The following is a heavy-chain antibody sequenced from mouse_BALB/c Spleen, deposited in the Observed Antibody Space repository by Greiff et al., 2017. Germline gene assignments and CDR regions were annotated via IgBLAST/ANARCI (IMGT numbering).Heavy chain of an antibody. Sequence: EVKLMESGGGLVKPGGSLKLSCAASGFTFSSYAMSWVRQTPEKRLEWVATISSGGSYTYYPDSVKGRFTISRDNAKNTLYLQMSSLRSEDTAMYYCAREGEDYDVWYFDVWGAGTTVTVSS. D-gene: IGHD2-4*01. CDR3: AREGEDYDVWYFDV. V-gene: IGHV5-9-3*01. CDR1: GFTFSSYA. CDR2: ISSGGSYT. J-gene: IGHJ1*01.